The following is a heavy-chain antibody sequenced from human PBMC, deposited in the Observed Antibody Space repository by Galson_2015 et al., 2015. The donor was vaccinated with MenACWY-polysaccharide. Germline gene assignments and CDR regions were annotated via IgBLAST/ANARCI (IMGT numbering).Heavy chain of an antibody. CDR1: GYKFTSYD. Sequence: SVKVSCKASGYKFTSYDINWVLQATGQGLEWMGWMNPNSGNTGYAQKFQGRVTMTSSSAMSTAFMELSSLRSEDTAVYYCARIIARKYTFADSWGQGTLVTVSS. V-gene: IGHV1-8*01. CDR3: ARIIARKYTFADS. J-gene: IGHJ4*02. CDR2: MNPNSGNT. D-gene: IGHD2-21*01.